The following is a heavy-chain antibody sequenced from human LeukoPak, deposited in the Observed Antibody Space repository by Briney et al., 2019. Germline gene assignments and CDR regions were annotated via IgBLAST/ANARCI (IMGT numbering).Heavy chain of an antibody. Sequence: GGSLRLSCAASGFTFDDYAMHWVRQAPGKGLEWVSSISSSSSYIYYADSVKRRFTISRDNAKNSLYLQMNSLRAEDTAVYYCAREGQWLGDDYWGQGTLVTVSS. CDR3: AREGQWLGDDY. CDR1: GFTFDDYA. J-gene: IGHJ4*02. CDR2: ISSSSSYI. D-gene: IGHD6-19*01. V-gene: IGHV3-21*01.